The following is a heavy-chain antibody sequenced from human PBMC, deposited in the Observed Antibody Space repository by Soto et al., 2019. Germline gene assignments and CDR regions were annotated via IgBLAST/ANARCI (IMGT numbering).Heavy chain of an antibody. CDR1: GYTFTSYY. J-gene: IGHJ6*03. V-gene: IGHV1-46*03. Sequence: ASVKVSCKASGYTFTSYYMHWVRQAPGQGLEWMGIINPSGGSTSYAQKFQGRVTMTRDTSTSTVYMELSSLRSEDTAVYYCARVSRRITIFGVVPYPYYYYYYMDVWGKGTTVTVSS. CDR3: ARVSRRITIFGVVPYPYYYYYYMDV. CDR2: INPSGGST. D-gene: IGHD3-3*01.